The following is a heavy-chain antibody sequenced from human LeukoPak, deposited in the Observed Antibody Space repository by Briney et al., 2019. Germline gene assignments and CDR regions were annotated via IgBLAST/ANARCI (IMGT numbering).Heavy chain of an antibody. CDR1: GFTFSDYY. V-gene: IGHV3-11*01. J-gene: IGHJ4*02. CDR3: ARDTYSSSWRSARGAVDY. CDR2: ISSSGSTI. D-gene: IGHD6-13*01. Sequence: GGSLRLSCAASGFTFSDYYMSWIRQAPGKGLEWVSYISSSGSTIYYADSVKGRFTISRDNAKNSLYLQMNSLRAEDTAVYYCARDTYSSSWRSARGAVDYWGQGTLVTVSS.